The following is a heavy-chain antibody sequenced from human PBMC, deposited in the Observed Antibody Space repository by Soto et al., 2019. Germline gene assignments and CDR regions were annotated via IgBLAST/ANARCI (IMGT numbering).Heavy chain of an antibody. V-gene: IGHV1-2*04. J-gene: IGHJ4*02. CDR3: ARPTLGAALDY. Sequence: QVQLVQSGAEVKKPGASVKVSCKASGYTFTGYYIHWVRQAPGQGLEWMGWVNPNSGGTSYAQKFQDWITMTSNTSISTAYMELSRLRSDDTAVYYCARPTLGAALDYWGQGTLATVSS. CDR1: GYTFTGYY. D-gene: IGHD2-15*01. CDR2: VNPNSGGT.